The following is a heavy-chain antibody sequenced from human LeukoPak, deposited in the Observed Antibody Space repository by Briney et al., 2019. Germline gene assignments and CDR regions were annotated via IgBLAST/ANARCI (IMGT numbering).Heavy chain of an antibody. CDR3: ARATTAYCTGGVCPNFDY. V-gene: IGHV4-59*01. J-gene: IGHJ4*02. CDR2: IYFSGST. D-gene: IGHD2-8*02. Sequence: PSETLSLTCTVSGGSITSYYWSWIRQPPGKGLEWIGYIYFSGSTNYNPSFKSRVTMSVDTSENQFSLKLTSVTAADTALYYCARATTAYCTGGVCPNFDYWGQGTLVTVSS. CDR1: GGSITSYY.